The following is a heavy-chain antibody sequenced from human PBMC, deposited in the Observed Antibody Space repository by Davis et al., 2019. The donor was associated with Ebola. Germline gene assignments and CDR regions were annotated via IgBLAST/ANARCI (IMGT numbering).Heavy chain of an antibody. J-gene: IGHJ4*02. CDR3: ASFGRGPNDY. D-gene: IGHD4/OR15-4a*01. V-gene: IGHV4-39*01. CDR1: GGSISSSSYY. Sequence: PSETLSLTCTVSGGSISSSSYYWGWIRQPPGKGLEWIGSIYYSGSTYYNPSLKSRVTISVDTSKNQFSLKLSSVTAADTAVYYCASFGRGPNDYWGQGTLVTVSS. CDR2: IYYSGST.